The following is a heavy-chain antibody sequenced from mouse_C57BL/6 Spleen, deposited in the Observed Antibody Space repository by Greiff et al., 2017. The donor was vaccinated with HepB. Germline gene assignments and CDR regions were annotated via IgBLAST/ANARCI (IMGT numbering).Heavy chain of an antibody. CDR2: INPSSGYT. V-gene: IGHV1-4*01. CDR1: GYNFTSYT. J-gene: IGHJ1*03. Sequence: VQLQQSGAELARPGDSVKMSCKASGYNFTSYTMHWVQQRPGKGLEWIGYINPSSGYTKYKQNFKDKATLTTDKSSSTAYMQLSSLTSEDSAVYDCARSGAQDGYFDVWGTGTTVTVSS. CDR3: ARSGAQDGYFDV. D-gene: IGHD3-2*02.